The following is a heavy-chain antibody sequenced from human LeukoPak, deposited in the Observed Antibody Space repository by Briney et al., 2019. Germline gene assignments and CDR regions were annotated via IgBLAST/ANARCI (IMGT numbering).Heavy chain of an antibody. CDR1: GYTFTSYY. CDR2: INPSGGST. D-gene: IGHD6-6*01. V-gene: IGHV1-46*01. Sequence: VASVKVSCKASGYTFTSYYMHWVRQAPGQGLEWMGIINPSGGSTSYAQKFQGRVTMTRDMSTSTVYMELSSLRSEDTAVYYCARERSPSSIAARSIAYYFDYWRQGTLVTVSP. CDR3: ARERSPSSIAARSIAYYFDY. J-gene: IGHJ4*02.